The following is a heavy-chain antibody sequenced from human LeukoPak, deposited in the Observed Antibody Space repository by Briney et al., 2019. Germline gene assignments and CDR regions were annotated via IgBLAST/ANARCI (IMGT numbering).Heavy chain of an antibody. CDR2: FDPEDGET. V-gene: IGHV1-24*01. Sequence: GASVKVSCKVCGYTLSELSMHWVRQGPGKGLEWMGGFDPEDGETIYAQKFQGRVTMTEDTSTDTAYMELSSLRSEDTAVYYCATGPSAAQAFHNWFDPWGQGTLVTVSS. J-gene: IGHJ5*02. CDR3: ATGPSAAQAFHNWFDP. CDR1: GYTLSELS. D-gene: IGHD2-2*01.